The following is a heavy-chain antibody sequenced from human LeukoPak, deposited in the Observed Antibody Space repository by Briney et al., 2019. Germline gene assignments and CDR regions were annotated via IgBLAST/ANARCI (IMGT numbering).Heavy chain of an antibody. D-gene: IGHD3-3*01. J-gene: IGHJ4*02. CDR2: TYYRSKWYS. Sequence: SQTLSLTCVISGDSLSSDGVAWNWIRQSPSRGLEWLGRTYYRSKWYSDYVQSVKSRISINADTSKNHFTLQLTSVTSDDTAVYYCARGRQSAFDYWGQGGLVIVTS. V-gene: IGHV6-1*01. CDR1: GDSLSSDGVA. CDR3: ARGRQSAFDY.